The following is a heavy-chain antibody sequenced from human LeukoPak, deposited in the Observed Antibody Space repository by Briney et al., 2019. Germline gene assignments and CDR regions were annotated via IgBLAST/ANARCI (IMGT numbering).Heavy chain of an antibody. D-gene: IGHD2-2*01. CDR1: GFTFSSYA. CDR3: VKDLRIATVPAAHDAFDI. Sequence: GGSLRLSCAASGFTFSSYAMSWVRQAPGKGLEWVSAISGSGGSTYYADSVKGRFTISRDNSKNTLYLQMNSLRAEDTAVYYCVKDLRIATVPAAHDAFDIWGQGTMVTVSS. CDR2: ISGSGGST. V-gene: IGHV3-23*01. J-gene: IGHJ3*02.